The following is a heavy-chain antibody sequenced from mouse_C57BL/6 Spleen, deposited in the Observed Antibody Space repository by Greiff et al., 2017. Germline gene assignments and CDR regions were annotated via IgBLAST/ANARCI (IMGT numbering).Heavy chain of an antibody. V-gene: IGHV1-42*01. CDR3: ASYDGYYVAMDY. D-gene: IGHD2-3*01. CDR1: GYSFTGYY. Sequence: VQLKQSGPELVKPGASVKISCKASGYSFTGYYMNWVKQSPEKSLEWIGEINPSTGGTTYNQKFKAKATLTVDKSSSTAYMQLKSLTSEDSAVYYCASYDGYYVAMDYWGQGTSVTVSS. J-gene: IGHJ4*01. CDR2: INPSTGGT.